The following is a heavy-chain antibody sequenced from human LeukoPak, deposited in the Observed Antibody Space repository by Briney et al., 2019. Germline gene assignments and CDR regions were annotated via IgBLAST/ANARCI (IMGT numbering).Heavy chain of an antibody. Sequence: SETLSLTCTVSGDSISNYYWTWVRQPPGKGLEWIGHIYHTGTTNYNPSLNSRVTISVDTSKNQFSLRLDYVTAADTALYYCARGLRDTGWFDPWGQGTLVTVSS. J-gene: IGHJ5*02. V-gene: IGHV4-59*01. CDR1: GDSISNYY. CDR3: ARGLRDTGWFDP. CDR2: IYHTGTT. D-gene: IGHD2-21*02.